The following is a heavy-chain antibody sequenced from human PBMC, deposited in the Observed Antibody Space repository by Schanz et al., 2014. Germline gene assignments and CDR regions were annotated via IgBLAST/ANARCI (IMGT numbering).Heavy chain of an antibody. J-gene: IGHJ4*02. Sequence: QVQLVQSGAEAKKPGASVKVYCKASGYTFTTYYLHWVRQAPGQGLEWMGIINPTGGSTTYAEKFLGRVTMTSDTSTSTVCMELSRLRSEDMAVYYCVRAPHYGSGRHLDYWGQGTLVTVSS. CDR3: VRAPHYGSGRHLDY. V-gene: IGHV1-46*03. D-gene: IGHD3-10*01. CDR2: INPTGGST. CDR1: GYTFTTYY.